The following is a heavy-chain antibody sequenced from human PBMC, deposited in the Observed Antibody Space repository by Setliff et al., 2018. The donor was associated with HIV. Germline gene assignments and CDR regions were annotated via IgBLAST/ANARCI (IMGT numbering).Heavy chain of an antibody. CDR3: TRRGLDYYGMDV. V-gene: IGHV5-10-1*01. D-gene: IGHD2-2*03. Sequence: PGESLKISCKGSGYSFTSYWINWVRQMPGKGLEWMGRIDPSDSYTNYNPSFQGHVTISADKSISTAYLPWSSLKASDTAMYYCTRRGLDYYGMDVWGQGTTVTVSS. CDR1: GYSFTSYW. CDR2: IDPSDSYT. J-gene: IGHJ6*02.